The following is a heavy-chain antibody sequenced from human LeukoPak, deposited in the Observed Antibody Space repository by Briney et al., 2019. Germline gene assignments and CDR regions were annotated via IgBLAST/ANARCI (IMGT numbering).Heavy chain of an antibody. CDR3: VASSVITLYGLDV. CDR1: GFVFNKAW. Sequence: GGSLRLSCVASGFVFNKAWMHWVRQAPGKGLEWVGRIKTKTDGGKTDFAAPVQGRFTSSRDDSENILYLQMTSLKIEDTAIYYCVASSVITLYGLDVWGQGTTVTVS. J-gene: IGHJ6*02. CDR2: IKTKTDGGKT. V-gene: IGHV3-15*07. D-gene: IGHD4-23*01.